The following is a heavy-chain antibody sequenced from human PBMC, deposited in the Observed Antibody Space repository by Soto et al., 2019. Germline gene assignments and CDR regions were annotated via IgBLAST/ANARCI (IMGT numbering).Heavy chain of an antibody. CDR2: ISGSGGST. Sequence: GFLRLSCAASGFTFSSYAMSWVRQAPGKGLEWVSAISGSGGSTYYADSVKGRFTISRDNSKNTLYLQMNSLRAEDTAVYYCANLMTTLYYFDYWGQGTLVTVSS. J-gene: IGHJ4*02. V-gene: IGHV3-23*01. CDR1: GFTFSSYA. D-gene: IGHD4-4*01. CDR3: ANLMTTLYYFDY.